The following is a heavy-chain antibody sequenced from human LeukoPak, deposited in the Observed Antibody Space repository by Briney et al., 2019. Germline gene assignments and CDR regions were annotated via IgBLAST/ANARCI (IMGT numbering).Heavy chain of an antibody. D-gene: IGHD6-19*01. V-gene: IGHV3-23*01. J-gene: IGHJ4*02. CDR1: GFTFSSYA. Sequence: GGSLRLSCAASGFTFSSYAMNWVRQAPGKGLEWVSGMSGSGESTYYADSVKGRFTISRDNSKNTLYLQMNSLRDEDTPLYYCATPPRGSGSWYFDYWGQGTLVTVSS. CDR2: MSGSGEST. CDR3: ATPPRGSGSWYFDY.